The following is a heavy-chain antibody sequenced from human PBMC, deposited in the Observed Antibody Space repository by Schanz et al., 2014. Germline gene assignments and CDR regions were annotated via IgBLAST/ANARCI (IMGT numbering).Heavy chain of an antibody. CDR1: GLTLSTYW. CDR3: ARRGVDGLDV. CDR2: INSDGTIT. Sequence: EVQLVESGGCLVQPGGSLRLSCTASGLTLSTYWIHWVRQAPGKGLVWVSRINSDGTITTYADSVRGRFTISRDNAKNTQYLQMSXXXXXDTAVYYCARRGVDGLDVWGQGTTVTVSS. J-gene: IGHJ6*02. V-gene: IGHV3-74*01. D-gene: IGHD3-10*01.